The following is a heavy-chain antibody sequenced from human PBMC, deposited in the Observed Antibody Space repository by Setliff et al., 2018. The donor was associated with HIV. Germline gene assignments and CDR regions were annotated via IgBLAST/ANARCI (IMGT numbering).Heavy chain of an antibody. V-gene: IGHV4-39*07. CDR1: GGSISSSSYY. CDR2: IYYSGST. Sequence: SETLSLTCTVSGGSISSSSYYWGWIRQPPGKGLEWIGSIYYSGSTYYNPSLKSRVTILVDTSKKQLSLKMSSVTAADTAGYYCASLYNWNPRGGVGGAFDIGGQGTMVTVSS. J-gene: IGHJ3*02. D-gene: IGHD1-20*01. CDR3: ASLYNWNPRGGVGGAFDI.